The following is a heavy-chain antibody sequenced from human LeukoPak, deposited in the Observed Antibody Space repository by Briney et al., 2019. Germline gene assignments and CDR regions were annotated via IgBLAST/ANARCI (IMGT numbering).Heavy chain of an antibody. D-gene: IGHD3-10*01. CDR3: ARDRYYYASGSLPTGFDY. Sequence: GGSLRLSCAASGFTFSDYYMTWIRQAPGKGLECVSYISSSSSDTNYADSVKGRFTISRDNSKNSLYLQMNSLRAEDTAVYYCARDRYYYASGSLPTGFDYWGQGTLVTVSS. J-gene: IGHJ4*02. V-gene: IGHV3-11*06. CDR2: ISSSSSDT. CDR1: GFTFSDYY.